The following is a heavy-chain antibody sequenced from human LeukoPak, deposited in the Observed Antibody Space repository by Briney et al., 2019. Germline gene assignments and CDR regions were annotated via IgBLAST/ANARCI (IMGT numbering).Heavy chain of an antibody. Sequence: GGSLRLSCAASGFTFDNYSLHWVRQAPGKGLEYVSGISSTGGSTTFANTVKDRFTISRDNSKNTLYLQMGSLRAEDMAVYYCARGSGTHYYHYSMDVWGQGTTVTVSS. CDR2: ISSTGGST. CDR3: ARGSGTHYYHYSMDV. CDR1: GFTFDNYS. V-gene: IGHV3-64*01. J-gene: IGHJ6*02. D-gene: IGHD3-10*01.